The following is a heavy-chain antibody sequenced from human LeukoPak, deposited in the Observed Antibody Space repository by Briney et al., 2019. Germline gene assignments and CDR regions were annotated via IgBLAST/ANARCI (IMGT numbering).Heavy chain of an antibody. Sequence: SETLSLTCAVYGGSFSGYYWSWIRQPPGKGLEWIGYIYYSGSTNYNPSLKSRVTISVDTSKNQFSLKLSSVTAADTAVYYCARGPPRSPGIAVAGTAHPFDYWGQGTLVTVSS. CDR3: ARGPPRSPGIAVAGTAHPFDY. D-gene: IGHD6-19*01. V-gene: IGHV4-59*01. CDR2: IYYSGST. CDR1: GGSFSGYY. J-gene: IGHJ4*02.